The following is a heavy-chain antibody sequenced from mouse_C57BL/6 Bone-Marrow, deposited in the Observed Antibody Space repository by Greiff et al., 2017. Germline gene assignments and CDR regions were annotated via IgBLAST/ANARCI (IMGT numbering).Heavy chain of an antibody. Sequence: EVKLVESGGGLVKPGGSLKLSCAASGFTFSSYAMSWVRQTPEKRLEWVATISDGGSYTYYPDNVKGRFTISRDNAKNNLYLQMSHLKSEDTAMYYCASLFKKGYWGQGTTLTVSS. D-gene: IGHD6-2*01. V-gene: IGHV5-4*03. J-gene: IGHJ2*01. CDR1: GFTFSSYA. CDR2: ISDGGSYT. CDR3: ASLFKKGY.